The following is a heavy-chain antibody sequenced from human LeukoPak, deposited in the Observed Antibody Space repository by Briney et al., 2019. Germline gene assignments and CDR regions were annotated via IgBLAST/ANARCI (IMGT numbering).Heavy chain of an antibody. CDR2: IYSGGST. Sequence: PGGSLRLSCAASGFIVSSNYMSWVRRAPGKGLEWVSVIYSGGSTYYADSVKGRFTISRDNSKNTLYLQMNSLRAEDTAVYYCARDRAIYGHDYGDYDWGQGTLVTVSS. J-gene: IGHJ4*02. CDR1: GFIVSSNY. V-gene: IGHV3-53*01. CDR3: ARDRAIYGHDYGDYD. D-gene: IGHD4-17*01.